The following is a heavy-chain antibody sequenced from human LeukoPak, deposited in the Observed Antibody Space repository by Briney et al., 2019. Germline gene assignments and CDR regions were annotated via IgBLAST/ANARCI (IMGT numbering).Heavy chain of an antibody. CDR3: TGTTANMGG. V-gene: IGHV3-15*01. CDR1: GFTFSKAW. D-gene: IGHD2-2*01. Sequence: GGSLRLSCAASGFTFSKAWMSWVRQAPGKGLDLVGRIKSKTDGGATSYAAAVEGRFTISRDDSKNTLYLQMNSLRVEDTAVYYCTGTTANMGGWGQGTLVTVSS. J-gene: IGHJ4*02. CDR2: IKSKTDGGAT.